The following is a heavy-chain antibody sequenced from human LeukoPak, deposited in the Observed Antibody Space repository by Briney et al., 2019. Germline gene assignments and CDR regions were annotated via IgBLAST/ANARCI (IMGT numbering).Heavy chain of an antibody. CDR3: AKGFSYPHLTGYPYYGMDV. D-gene: IGHD3-9*01. V-gene: IGHV3-23*01. J-gene: IGHJ6*02. CDR1: GFTFSSYA. Sequence: GGSLRLSCAASGFTFSSYAMSWVRQAPGKGLEWVSAISGSGGSTYYADSVKGRFTISRDNSKNTLYLQMNSLRAEDTAVYYCAKGFSYPHLTGYPYYGMDVWGQGTTVTVSS. CDR2: ISGSGGST.